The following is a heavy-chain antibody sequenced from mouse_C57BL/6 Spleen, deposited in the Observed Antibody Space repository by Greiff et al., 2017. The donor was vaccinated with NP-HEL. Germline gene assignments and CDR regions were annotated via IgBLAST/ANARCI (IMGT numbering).Heavy chain of an antibody. J-gene: IGHJ4*01. CDR2: INSDGGST. CDR1: EYEFPSHD. V-gene: IGHV5-2*01. D-gene: IGHD1-1*02. Sequence: DVQVVESGGGLVQPGESLKLSCESNEYEFPSHDMSWVRKTPEKRLELVAAINSDGGSTYYPDTMERRFIISRDNTKKTLYLQMSSLRSEDTALYYCARLWPYYYAMDYWGQGTSVTVSS. CDR3: ARLWPYYYAMDY.